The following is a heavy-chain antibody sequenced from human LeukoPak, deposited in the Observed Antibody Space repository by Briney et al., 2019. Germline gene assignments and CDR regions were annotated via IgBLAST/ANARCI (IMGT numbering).Heavy chain of an antibody. J-gene: IGHJ4*02. CDR1: GGSLTYTSHY. Sequence: SETLSLTCSVSGGSLTYTSHYWGWIRQHPGKGLEWIGYIYYSGSTYYNPSLKSRVTISVDTSKNQFSLKLSSVTAADTAVYYCARALVRGGLGYWGQGTLVTVSS. D-gene: IGHD3-10*01. CDR2: IYYSGST. V-gene: IGHV4-31*03. CDR3: ARALVRGGLGY.